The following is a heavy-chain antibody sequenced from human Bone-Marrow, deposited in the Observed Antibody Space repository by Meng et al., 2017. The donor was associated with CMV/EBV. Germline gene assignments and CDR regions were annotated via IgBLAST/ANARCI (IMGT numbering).Heavy chain of an antibody. CDR1: GFTVSSNY. Sequence: GESLKISCAASGFTVSSNYMSWVRQAPGKGLEWVSVIYSGGSTYYADSVKGRFTISRDNSKNTLYLQINSLRAEDTAVYFCAKGPYYDFWSGYPGVYNMDVWGQGTTVTVSS. V-gene: IGHV3-66*01. CDR3: AKGPYYDFWSGYPGVYNMDV. J-gene: IGHJ6*02. CDR2: IYSGGST. D-gene: IGHD3-3*01.